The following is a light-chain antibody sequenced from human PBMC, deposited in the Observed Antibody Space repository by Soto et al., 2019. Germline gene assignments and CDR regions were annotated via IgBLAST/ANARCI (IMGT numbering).Light chain of an antibody. V-gene: IGKV3-11*01. CDR1: QSVSSY. J-gene: IGKJ4*01. CDR2: DAS. Sequence: DIVLTQSPATLSLSPGDTATLSCRASQSVSSYLAWYQQKPCQAPRLLIYDASNRNTGIPARFSGSGSGTDFTLTISSLEPEDFAVYYCQQRSNWPFFGGGTKVEIK. CDR3: QQRSNWPF.